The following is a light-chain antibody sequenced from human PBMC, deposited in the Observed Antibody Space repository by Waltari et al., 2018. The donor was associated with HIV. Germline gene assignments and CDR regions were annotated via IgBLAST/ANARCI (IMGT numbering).Light chain of an antibody. Sequence: QSVLTQPPSASGTPGQRITIPCSGSSSDIGSNTVNCFQQLPGTAPKLLIYCNNQRPSGVPDRFSGSKSGTSASLAISGLQSEDEADYCCAAWDDSLNGYVFGAGTKVTVL. CDR1: SSDIGSNT. CDR3: AAWDDSLNGYV. V-gene: IGLV1-44*01. J-gene: IGLJ1*01. CDR2: CNN.